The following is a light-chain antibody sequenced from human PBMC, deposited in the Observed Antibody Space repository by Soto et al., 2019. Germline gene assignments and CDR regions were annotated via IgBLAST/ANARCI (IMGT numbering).Light chain of an antibody. J-gene: IGLJ3*02. V-gene: IGLV2-23*01. Sequence: QSVLTQPASVSGSPGQSITISCTGTSSDVGRYNLVCWYQQHPGKVPRLMICEGNYRPSGVSDRFSASKSGNVASLTISGLQADDEADYYCCSYAGDSTLVFGGGTKLTVL. CDR3: CSYAGDSTLV. CDR1: SSDVGRYNL. CDR2: EGN.